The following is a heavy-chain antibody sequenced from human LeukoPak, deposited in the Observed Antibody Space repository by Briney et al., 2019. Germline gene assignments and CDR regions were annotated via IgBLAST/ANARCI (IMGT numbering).Heavy chain of an antibody. D-gene: IGHD1-14*01. J-gene: IGHJ4*02. CDR1: GYFFTNYW. CDR2: IYPGDSET. CDR3: ARALATTSPFFDY. Sequence: PGESLKISCKGSGYFFTNYWIGWVRQTPGKGLEWMGIIYPGDSETRYSPSFQGQVTISADKSISTAYLQWSSLKASDTAMYYCARALATTSPFFDYWGQGTLVTVSS. V-gene: IGHV5-51*01.